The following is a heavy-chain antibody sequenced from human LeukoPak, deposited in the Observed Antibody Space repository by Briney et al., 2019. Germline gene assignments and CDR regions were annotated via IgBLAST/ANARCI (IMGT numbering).Heavy chain of an antibody. V-gene: IGHV3-66*02. CDR3: AKARGYSSSWSDAFDI. Sequence: GGSLRLSCAASGFTVSSNYMSWVRQAPGKGLEWVSVIYSGGSTYYADSVKGRFTISRDNSKNTLYLQMNSLRAEDTAVYYCAKARGYSSSWSDAFDIWGQGTMVTVSS. CDR1: GFTVSSNY. J-gene: IGHJ3*02. D-gene: IGHD6-13*01. CDR2: IYSGGST.